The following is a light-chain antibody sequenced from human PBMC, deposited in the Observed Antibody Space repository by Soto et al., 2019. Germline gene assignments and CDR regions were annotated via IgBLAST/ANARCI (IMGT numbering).Light chain of an antibody. CDR3: QKYYIYIT. J-gene: IGKJ5*01. CDR2: KAS. Sequence: DIQMTQSPSALSTSVGDRVTITCRASQNIDDWLAWYQQKPGKAPKLLIYKASTLQSGVPSRFSGSGSGTEFTPTISSLQPDDFATYYCQKYYIYITFGQGTRLEIK. V-gene: IGKV1-5*03. CDR1: QNIDDW.